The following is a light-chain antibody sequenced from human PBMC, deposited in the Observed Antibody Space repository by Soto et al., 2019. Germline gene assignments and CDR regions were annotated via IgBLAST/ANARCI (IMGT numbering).Light chain of an antibody. J-gene: IGKJ3*01. CDR3: QNYNSAPFT. CDR1: QGISNY. CDR2: AAS. V-gene: IGKV1-27*01. Sequence: DIQMTQSPSSLSASVGDRVTITCRASQGISNYLAWYQQKPGKVPELLIYAASTLHSGVPARFSGSGSGADFTLTSSSLQPEDVATYYCQNYNSAPFTFGPRTKVAFK.